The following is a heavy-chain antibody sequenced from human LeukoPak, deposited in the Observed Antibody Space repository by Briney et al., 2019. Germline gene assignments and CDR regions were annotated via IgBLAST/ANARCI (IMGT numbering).Heavy chain of an antibody. CDR2: ISSSGSTI. Sequence: GGSLRLSCAASGFTFSDYYMSWIRQAPGKGLEWVSYISSSGSTIYYAGSVKGRFTISRDNAKNSLYLQMNSLRAEDTAVYYCARDGWDYYDSSGYDRALKRGFDPWGQGTLVTVSS. CDR3: ARDGWDYYDSSGYDRALKRGFDP. CDR1: GFTFSDYY. D-gene: IGHD3-22*01. V-gene: IGHV3-11*04. J-gene: IGHJ5*02.